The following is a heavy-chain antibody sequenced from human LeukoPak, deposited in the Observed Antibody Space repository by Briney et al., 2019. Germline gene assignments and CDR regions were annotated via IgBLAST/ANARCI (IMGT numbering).Heavy chain of an antibody. CDR3: ARRHYDSSGAFDI. Sequence: SETLSLTCTVSRGSISSSSFYWGWIRQPPGKGLEWIGTIYYSGSTYYNPSLKSRLTISVDTSKNQFSLKLSSVTAADTAVYYCARRHYDSSGAFDIWGQGTMVTVS. CDR2: IYYSGST. D-gene: IGHD3-22*01. V-gene: IGHV4-39*01. CDR1: RGSISSSSFY. J-gene: IGHJ3*02.